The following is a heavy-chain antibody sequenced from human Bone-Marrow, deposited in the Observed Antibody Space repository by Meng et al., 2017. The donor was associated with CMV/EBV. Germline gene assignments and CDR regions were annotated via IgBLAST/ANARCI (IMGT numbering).Heavy chain of an antibody. CDR1: GYTFTSYD. Sequence: ASVKVSCKASGYTFTSYDINWVRQATGQGLEWMGWMNPNSGNTGYAQKFQGRVTMTRNTSISTAYMELSSLRSEDTAVYYCARAVTIFGVVTLQNYHYGIDVWGQGTTVTVSS. CDR2: MNPNSGNT. V-gene: IGHV1-8*01. CDR3: ARAVTIFGVVTLQNYHYGIDV. D-gene: IGHD3-3*01. J-gene: IGHJ6*02.